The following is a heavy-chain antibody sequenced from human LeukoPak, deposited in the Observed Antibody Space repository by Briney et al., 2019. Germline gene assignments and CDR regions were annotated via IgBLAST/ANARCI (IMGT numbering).Heavy chain of an antibody. CDR1: GFTFSSYA. J-gene: IGHJ4*02. Sequence: GGSLRLSCAASGFTFSSYAMHWVRQAPGKGLEWVAVISYDGSNKYYADSVKGRFTISRDNSKNTLYPQMNSLRAEDTAVYYCARELPVVVVAGPIDYWGQGTLVTVSS. V-gene: IGHV3-30-3*01. CDR3: ARELPVVVVAGPIDY. CDR2: ISYDGSNK. D-gene: IGHD2-15*01.